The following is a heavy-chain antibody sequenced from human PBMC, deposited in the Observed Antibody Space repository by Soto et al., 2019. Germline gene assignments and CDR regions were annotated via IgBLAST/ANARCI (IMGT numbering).Heavy chain of an antibody. CDR2: IYYSGNT. CDR1: GGTISNYY. D-gene: IGHD5-12*01. Sequence: TSETLSLTCTVSGGTISNYYWSWIRQPPGKGLEWIGYIYYSGNTNYSPSLKSRVTISVDTSKNQFSLKLSSVTAADTAVYYCARHGGGYDPFSIDYWGQGTLVTVSS. CDR3: ARHGGGYDPFSIDY. V-gene: IGHV4-59*08. J-gene: IGHJ4*02.